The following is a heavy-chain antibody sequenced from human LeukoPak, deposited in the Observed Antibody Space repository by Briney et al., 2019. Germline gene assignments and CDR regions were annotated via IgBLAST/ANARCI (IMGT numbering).Heavy chain of an antibody. D-gene: IGHD6-19*01. Sequence: PGGSLRLSCAASGFTFDDYAMHWVRQAPGKGLEWVSGISWNSGSIGHADSVKGRFTISRDNAKNSLYLQMNSLRAEDTALYYCAKERAAVAGGTPLDYWGQGTLVTVSS. J-gene: IGHJ4*02. V-gene: IGHV3-9*01. CDR3: AKERAAVAGGTPLDY. CDR2: ISWNSGSI. CDR1: GFTFDDYA.